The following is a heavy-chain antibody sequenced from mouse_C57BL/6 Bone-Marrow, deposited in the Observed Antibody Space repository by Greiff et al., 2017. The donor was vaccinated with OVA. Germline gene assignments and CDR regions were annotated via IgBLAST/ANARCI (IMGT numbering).Heavy chain of an antibody. CDR1: GFTFSNYW. CDR3: TNRDFDY. D-gene: IGHD3-1*01. CDR2: IRLKSDNYAT. Sequence: EVKLEESGGGLVQPGGSMKLSCVASGFTFSNYWMNWVRQSPEKGLEWVAQIRLKSDNYATHYAESVKGRFTITRDDSKSSVYLQMNNLRAEDTGIYYCTNRDFDYWGQGTTLTVSS. J-gene: IGHJ2*01. V-gene: IGHV6-3*01.